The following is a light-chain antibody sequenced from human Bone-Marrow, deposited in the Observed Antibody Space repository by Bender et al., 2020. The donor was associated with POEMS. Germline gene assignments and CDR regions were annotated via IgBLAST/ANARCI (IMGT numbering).Light chain of an antibody. V-gene: IGLV3-9*01. CDR3: QSADSSGSYPAF. CDR2: GDT. CDR1: TIGRKN. Sequence: SYKLTQPLSVSVALGQTATISCEGNTIGRKNVHWYQQRPGQAPFMVIYGDTNRPSGVPERFSGSSSGTIVTLTISGVQAEDEAEYYCQSADSSGSYPAFFGGGTKLTVL. J-gene: IGLJ2*01.